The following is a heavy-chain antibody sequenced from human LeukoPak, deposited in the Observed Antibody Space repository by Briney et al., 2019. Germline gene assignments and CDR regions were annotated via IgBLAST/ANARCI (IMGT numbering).Heavy chain of an antibody. V-gene: IGHV3-11*01. CDR3: ARVSRLYYYYMDV. J-gene: IGHJ6*03. CDR1: GFTFSDYY. CDR2: ISSSGSTI. Sequence: GGSLRLSCAASGFTFSDYYMSWIRQAPGKGLEWVPYISSSGSTIYYADSVKGRFTISRDNAKNSLYLQMNSLRAEDTAVYYCARVSRLYYYYMDVWGKGTTVTVSS.